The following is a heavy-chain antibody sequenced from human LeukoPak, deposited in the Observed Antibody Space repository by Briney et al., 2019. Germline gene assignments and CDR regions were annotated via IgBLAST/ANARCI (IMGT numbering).Heavy chain of an antibody. D-gene: IGHD6-19*01. CDR2: IYYSGST. CDR3: ARESVAGNGVDY. CDR1: GGSISSGGYY. J-gene: IGHJ4*02. Sequence: SQTLSLTCTVSGGSISSGGYYWSWIRQHPGKGLELIGYIYYSGSTYYNPSLKSRVTISVDTSKNQFSLKLSSVTAADTAVYYCARESVAGNGVDYRGQGTLVTVSS. V-gene: IGHV4-31*03.